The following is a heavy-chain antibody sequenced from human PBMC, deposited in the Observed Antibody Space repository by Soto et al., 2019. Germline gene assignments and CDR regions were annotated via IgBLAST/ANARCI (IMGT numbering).Heavy chain of an antibody. J-gene: IGHJ6*02. D-gene: IGHD4-17*01. CDR1: GFTVSSNY. CDR3: ARDRYGDYYYYGMDV. V-gene: IGHV3-53*04. CDR2: IYSGGST. Sequence: EVQLVESGGGLVQPGGSLRLSCAASGFTVSSNYMSWVRQAPGKGLEWVSVIYSGGSTYYADSVKGRFTISRHNSKNTRYLQMNSLRAEDTAVYYCARDRYGDYYYYGMDVWGQGTTVTVSS.